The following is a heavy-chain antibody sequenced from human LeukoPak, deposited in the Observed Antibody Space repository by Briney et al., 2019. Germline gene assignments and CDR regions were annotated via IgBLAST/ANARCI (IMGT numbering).Heavy chain of an antibody. Sequence: GGSLRLSCEASGFTFSNYAMSWVRQAPGKGLEWVCVINRDGTTDYAESVKGRFTISRDIAENTLSLQMNSLRVQDTALYYCARDSGSTSWAYSWGQGTLVSVSS. CDR1: GFTFSNYA. CDR2: INRDGTT. J-gene: IGHJ4*02. D-gene: IGHD6-6*01. CDR3: ARDSGSTSWAYS. V-gene: IGHV3-23*01.